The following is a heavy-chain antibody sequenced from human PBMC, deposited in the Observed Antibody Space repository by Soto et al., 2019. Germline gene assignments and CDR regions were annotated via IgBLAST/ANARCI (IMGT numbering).Heavy chain of an antibody. D-gene: IGHD3-22*01. Sequence: SETLSLTCAVSGYSISSCYYWGWIRQPPGKGLEWIGTIYHDGTTYYNPPLKSRVTISVDSSRNHFSLIVTFLTAAEAAEYCCARGEYNDYLGYLDPWGQGTLVTVYS. CDR3: ARGEYNDYLGYLDP. CDR2: IYHDGTT. CDR1: GYSISSCYY. J-gene: IGHJ5*02. V-gene: IGHV4-38-2*01.